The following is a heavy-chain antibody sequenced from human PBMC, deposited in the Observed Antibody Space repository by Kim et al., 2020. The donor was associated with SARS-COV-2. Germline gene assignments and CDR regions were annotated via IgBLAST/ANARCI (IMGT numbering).Heavy chain of an antibody. D-gene: IGHD4-17*01. Sequence: ADSVKGRFTISRDNSKNTLYLQMNSLRAEDTAVYYCAREKNDYGDYFEDYWGQGTLVTVSS. V-gene: IGHV3-30*01. CDR3: AREKNDYGDYFEDY. J-gene: IGHJ4*02.